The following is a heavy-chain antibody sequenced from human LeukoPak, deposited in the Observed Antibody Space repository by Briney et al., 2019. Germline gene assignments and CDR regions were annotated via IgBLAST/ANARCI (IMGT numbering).Heavy chain of an antibody. CDR2: INPNSGGT. CDR1: GYTFTGYY. D-gene: IGHD3-10*01. CDR3: AREGVRGVKSCWFDP. J-gene: IGHJ5*02. Sequence: ASVKVSCKASGYTFTGYYMHWVRQAPGQGLEWMGWINPNSGGTNYAQKFQGRVTMTRDTSISTAYMELSRLRSDDTAVYDCAREGVRGVKSCWFDPWGQGTLVTVSS. V-gene: IGHV1-2*02.